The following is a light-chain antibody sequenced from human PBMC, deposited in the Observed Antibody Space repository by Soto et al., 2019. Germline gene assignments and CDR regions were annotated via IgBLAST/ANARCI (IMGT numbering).Light chain of an antibody. CDR1: QSVTSN. CDR3: QQYNNWTPPIT. V-gene: IGKV3-15*01. Sequence: EVVMTQSPATLSVSPGERATLSCRASQSVTSNLAWYQQKPGQAPRLLIYGASTRATGIPARFSGSGSGTEFNLTISSLQSEDFAVYSCQQYNNWTPPITLGQVTRLEIK. CDR2: GAS. J-gene: IGKJ5*01.